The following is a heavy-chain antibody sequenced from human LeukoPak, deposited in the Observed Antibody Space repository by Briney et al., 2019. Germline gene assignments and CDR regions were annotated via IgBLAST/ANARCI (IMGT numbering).Heavy chain of an antibody. CDR3: ARENTPLYYDFWSGYGGGWFDP. CDR2: IYYSGST. Sequence: SETLSLTCTVSGGSVSSGSYYWSWIRQPPGKGLGWLGYIYYSGSTNYNPPLKSRVTISVDTSKNQFSLKLSSVTAADTAVYYCARENTPLYYDFWSGYGGGWFDPWGQGTLVTVSS. D-gene: IGHD3-3*01. CDR1: GGSVSSGSYY. J-gene: IGHJ5*02. V-gene: IGHV4-61*01.